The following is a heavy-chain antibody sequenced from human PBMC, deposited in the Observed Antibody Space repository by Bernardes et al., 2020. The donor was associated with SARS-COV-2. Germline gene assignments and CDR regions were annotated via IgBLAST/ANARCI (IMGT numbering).Heavy chain of an antibody. V-gene: IGHV4-34*01. CDR1: GGSFSGYY. D-gene: IGHD2-2*01. Sequence: SETLSLTCAVYGGSFSGYYWSWIRQPPGKGLEWIGEINHSGSTNYNPSLKSRVTISVDTSKNQFSLKLSSVTAADTAVYYCARGVDIVVVPAASGGMDVWGQGTTVTVSS. J-gene: IGHJ6*02. CDR3: ARGVDIVVVPAASGGMDV. CDR2: INHSGST.